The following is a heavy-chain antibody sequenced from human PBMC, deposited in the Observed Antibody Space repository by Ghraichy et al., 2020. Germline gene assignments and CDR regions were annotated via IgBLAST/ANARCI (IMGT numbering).Heavy chain of an antibody. J-gene: IGHJ4*02. Sequence: SQTLSLTCAVYGGSFSGYYWSWIRQPPGKGLEWIGEINHSGSTNYNPSLKSRVTISVDTSKNQFSLKLSSVTAADTAVYYCASIRRDGYNVVGYWGQGTLVTVSS. V-gene: IGHV4-34*01. CDR3: ASIRRDGYNVVGY. D-gene: IGHD5-24*01. CDR2: INHSGST. CDR1: GGSFSGYY.